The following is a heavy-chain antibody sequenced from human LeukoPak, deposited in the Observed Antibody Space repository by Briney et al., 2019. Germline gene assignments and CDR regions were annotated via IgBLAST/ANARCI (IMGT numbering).Heavy chain of an antibody. Sequence: PGGSLRLSCAASGISFSSYEMNWVRQTPGKGPEWVSHISSSGSSTSYADSVKGRFTISRDNANNSLFLQMTSLRAEDTAVYYCASLYSSSWYGGSYWGQGTLVTVSS. J-gene: IGHJ4*02. V-gene: IGHV3-48*03. D-gene: IGHD6-13*01. CDR2: ISSSGSST. CDR3: ASLYSSSWYGGSY. CDR1: GISFSSYE.